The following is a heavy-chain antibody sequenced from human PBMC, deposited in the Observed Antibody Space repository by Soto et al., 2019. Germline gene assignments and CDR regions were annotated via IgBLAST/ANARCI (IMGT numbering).Heavy chain of an antibody. CDR2: ISYSGST. CDR1: GGSVTSNTYY. CDR3: ASQLSNYYCDSTSCYSGVRYFDY. Sequence: QVQLQESGPGLVKPSETLSLTCTVSGGSVTSNTYYWGWIRQPPGKGLELIGSISYSGSTYYNPSLKRRVTMSVDTSKNQFSLRLSSVTAADTAVYYCASQLSNYYCDSTSCYSGVRYFDYWGQGTLVTVSS. J-gene: IGHJ4*02. V-gene: IGHV4-39*01. D-gene: IGHD2-2*02.